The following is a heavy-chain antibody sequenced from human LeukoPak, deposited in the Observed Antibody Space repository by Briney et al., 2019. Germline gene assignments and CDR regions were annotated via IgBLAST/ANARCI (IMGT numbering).Heavy chain of an antibody. V-gene: IGHV3-30*03. CDR3: AGGNFEY. CDR2: ISYDGSNK. CDR1: GFTFSSYG. Sequence: PGRSLRLSCAASGFTFSSYGMHWVRQAPGKGLEWVAVISYDGSNKYYADSVKGRFTISRDNSKNTLYLQMNSLRAEDTAVYYCAGGNFEYWGQGALVTVSS. J-gene: IGHJ4*02.